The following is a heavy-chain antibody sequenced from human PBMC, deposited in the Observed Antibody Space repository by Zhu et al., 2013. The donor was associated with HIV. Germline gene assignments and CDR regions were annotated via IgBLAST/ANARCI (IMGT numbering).Heavy chain of an antibody. J-gene: IGHJ3*02. CDR1: GGSISNFY. Sequence: QVQLQESGPGLVKPSETLSLTCSVSGGSISNFYWSWIRQPPGKGLEWIGYFYYSGSTNYNPSLKSRVAISVDTSKNQFSLKLSSVTAADTAVYYCARDQIGAGIRAFDIWGQGQWSPSLQ. CDR3: ARDQIGAGIRAFDI. D-gene: IGHD3-3*02. CDR2: FYYSGST. V-gene: IGHV4-59*01.